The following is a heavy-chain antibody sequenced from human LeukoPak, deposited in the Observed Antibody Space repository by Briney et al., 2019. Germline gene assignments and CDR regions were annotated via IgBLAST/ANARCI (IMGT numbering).Heavy chain of an antibody. CDR3: ARDYCSGGSCYSFDG. CDR1: GFTFSSYA. D-gene: IGHD2-15*01. Sequence: GGSLRLSCAASGFTFSSYAMHWVRQAPGKGLEYVSAISSNGGSTYYANSVKGRFAISRGNSKNTLYLQMGSLRAEDMAVYYCARDYCSGGSCYSFDGWGQGTLVTVSS. J-gene: IGHJ4*02. V-gene: IGHV3-64*01. CDR2: ISSNGGST.